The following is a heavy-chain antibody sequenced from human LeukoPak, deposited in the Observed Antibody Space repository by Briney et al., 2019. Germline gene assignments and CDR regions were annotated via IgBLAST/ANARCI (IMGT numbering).Heavy chain of an antibody. CDR2: IYYSGST. CDR1: GGSISSSSYY. V-gene: IGHV4-39*01. J-gene: IGHJ5*02. CDR3: ARFPSSGISDWFDP. D-gene: IGHD6-25*01. Sequence: PSETLSLTCTVSGGSISSSSYYWGWIRQPPGKGLEWIGSIYYSGSTYYNPSLKSRVTISVDTSKNQFSLKLSSVTAADTAVYYCARFPSSGISDWFDPWGQGTLVTVSS.